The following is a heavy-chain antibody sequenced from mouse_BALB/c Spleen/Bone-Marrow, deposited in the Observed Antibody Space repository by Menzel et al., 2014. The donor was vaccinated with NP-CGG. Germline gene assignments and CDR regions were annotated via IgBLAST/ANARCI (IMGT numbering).Heavy chain of an antibody. D-gene: IGHD2-2*01. CDR2: INPSTGYT. J-gene: IGHJ3*01. Sequence: VQLQQSGAELAKPGAPVKMSCKASGYTFTSYRMHWVKQRPGQGLEWIGYINPSTGYTEYNQKFKDKATLTADKSSSTAYMQLSSLTSEDSAVYYCARSGGGYDGFAYWGQGTLVTVSA. V-gene: IGHV1-4*01. CDR3: ARSGGGYDGFAY. CDR1: GYTFTSYR.